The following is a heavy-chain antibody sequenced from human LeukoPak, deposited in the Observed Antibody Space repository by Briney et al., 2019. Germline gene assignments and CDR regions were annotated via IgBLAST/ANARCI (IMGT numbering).Heavy chain of an antibody. J-gene: IGHJ4*02. CDR2: ISSSSSYI. Sequence: GGSLRLSCIVSGFTFSQHWMSWVRQAPGKGLEWVSSISSSSSYIYYADSVKGRFTISRDNAKNSLYLQMNSLRAEDTAVYYCAREYSSGRYYFDYWGQGTLVTVSS. CDR1: GFTFSQHW. V-gene: IGHV3-21*01. D-gene: IGHD6-19*01. CDR3: AREYSSGRYYFDY.